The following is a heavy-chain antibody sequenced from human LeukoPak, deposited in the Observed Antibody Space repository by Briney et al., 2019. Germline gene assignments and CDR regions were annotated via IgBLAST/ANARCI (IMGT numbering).Heavy chain of an antibody. J-gene: IGHJ6*03. CDR1: GYTFTSYG. CDR2: ISAYNGNT. D-gene: IGHD4-23*01. CDR3: ARLRYGGNSIIHYYYYYYMDV. V-gene: IGHV1-18*01. Sequence: ASVKVSCKASGYTFTSYGISRVRQAPGQGLEWMGWISAYNGNTNYAQKPQGRVTMTTDTSTSTAYMELRSLRSDDTAVYYCARLRYGGNSIIHYYYYYYMDVWGKGTTVTVSS.